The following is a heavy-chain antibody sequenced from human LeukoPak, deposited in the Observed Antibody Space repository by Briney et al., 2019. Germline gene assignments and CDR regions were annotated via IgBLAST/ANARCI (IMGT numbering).Heavy chain of an antibody. Sequence: SETLSLTCTVSGGSISSYYWNWIRQPAGKGLEWIGRIYTSGKTNYNPSLKSRLTMSVVPSKNQFSLKLSSVAAADTAVYYCARAVTTVNDAFDIWGQGTMVTVSS. CDR2: IYTSGKT. CDR1: GGSISSYY. CDR3: ARAVTTVNDAFDI. D-gene: IGHD4-17*01. V-gene: IGHV4-4*07. J-gene: IGHJ3*02.